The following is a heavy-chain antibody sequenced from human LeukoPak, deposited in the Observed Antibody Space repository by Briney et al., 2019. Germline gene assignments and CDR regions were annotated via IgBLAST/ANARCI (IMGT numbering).Heavy chain of an antibody. D-gene: IGHD3-16*02. J-gene: IGHJ4*02. Sequence: GGSLRLSCAASGFTFDDYAMHWVRQAPGKGLEWVTGISWNSGNRGYADSVKGRFTISRDNAKNSLYLQMNSLRAEDTAVYYCARGSIMIKFGGVIDWGQGNLVTVSS. CDR1: GFTFDDYA. V-gene: IGHV3-9*01. CDR3: ARGSIMIKFGGVID. CDR2: ISWNSGNR.